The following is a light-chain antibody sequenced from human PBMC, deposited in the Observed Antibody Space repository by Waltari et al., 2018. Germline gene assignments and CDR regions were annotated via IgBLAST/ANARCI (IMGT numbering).Light chain of an antibody. CDR2: HAS. CDR3: QKYESLPGT. Sequence: EIVLTQSPGTLSFSPGQRATLSCRASQSGSKYLAWYQQKPGQAPRLLIYHASTRATGIPDRFSGSGSGTDLDLTISRLEPEDFAVYYCQKYESLPGTFGQGTKVEIK. J-gene: IGKJ1*01. CDR1: QSGSKY. V-gene: IGKV3-20*01.